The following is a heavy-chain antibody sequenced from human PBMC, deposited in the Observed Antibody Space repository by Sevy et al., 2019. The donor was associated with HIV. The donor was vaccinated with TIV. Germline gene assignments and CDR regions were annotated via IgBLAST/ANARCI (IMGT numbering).Heavy chain of an antibody. D-gene: IGHD3-3*01. J-gene: IGHJ3*01. CDR2: IRSKVNNYAT. V-gene: IGHV3-73*01. CDR3: IRRYDFWSPNGDHSFHL. Sequence: GGSLRLSCAASGLTLSDSAIHWVRQASGKGLEWVARIRSKVNNYATAYGASVEGRCTISRDDAKNTAYLQISRLKTEDTAVYYCIRRYDFWSPNGDHSFHLWGQGTMVTVSS. CDR1: GLTLSDSA.